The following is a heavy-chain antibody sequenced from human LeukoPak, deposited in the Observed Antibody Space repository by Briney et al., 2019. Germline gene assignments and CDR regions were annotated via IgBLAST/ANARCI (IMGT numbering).Heavy chain of an antibody. CDR3: ASGTVTNWYFDY. Sequence: PSQTLSLTCTVSGGSISSGGYYWSWIRQHPGKGLEWIGYIYYSGSTYYNPSLKSRVTISVDTSKNQFSLKLSSVTAADTAVCYCASGTVTNWYFDYWGQGTLVTVSS. J-gene: IGHJ4*02. CDR1: GGSISSGGYY. CDR2: IYYSGST. V-gene: IGHV4-31*03. D-gene: IGHD4-17*01.